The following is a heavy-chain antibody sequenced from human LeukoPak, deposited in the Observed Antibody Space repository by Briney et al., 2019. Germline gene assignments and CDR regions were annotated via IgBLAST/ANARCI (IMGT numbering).Heavy chain of an antibody. Sequence: GGSLRLSCAASGFSFSDAWMSWVRQIPGKGLEWVGRIESKADGGTTDYAAPVKGRFTISRDDSTNTLYLQMNSLKSEDTAVYYCTTYGSGRKFDYWGQGILVTVSS. D-gene: IGHD3-10*01. CDR1: GFSFSDAW. J-gene: IGHJ4*02. CDR3: TTYGSGRKFDY. V-gene: IGHV3-15*04. CDR2: IESKADGGTT.